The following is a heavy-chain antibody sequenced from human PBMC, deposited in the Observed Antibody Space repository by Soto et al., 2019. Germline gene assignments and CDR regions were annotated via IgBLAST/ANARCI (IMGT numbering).Heavy chain of an antibody. V-gene: IGHV1-58*01. Sequence: VKVSCKASGFTFTSSAVQWVRQARGQRLESIGWIVVGSGNTNYAQKFQERVTITRDMSTSTAYMELSSLRSEDTAGYYCAALDSSGYYPDYWGQGTLVTVSS. CDR1: GFTFTSSA. CDR3: AALDSSGYYPDY. CDR2: IVVGSGNT. D-gene: IGHD3-22*01. J-gene: IGHJ4*02.